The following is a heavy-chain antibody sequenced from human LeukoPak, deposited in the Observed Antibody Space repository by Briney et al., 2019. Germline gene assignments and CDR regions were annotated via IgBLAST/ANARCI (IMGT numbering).Heavy chain of an antibody. D-gene: IGHD6-6*01. J-gene: IGHJ6*03. CDR1: GGSISSYY. CDR3: ARGGSSAEGYYYYYYMDV. V-gene: IGHV4-4*07. Sequence: PSETLSLTCTVSGGSISSYYWSWIRRPAGKGLEWIGRIYTSGSTNYNPSLKGQVTMSVDTSKNQFSLKLSSVTAADTAVYYCARGGSSAEGYYYYYYMDVWGKGTTVTVSS. CDR2: IYTSGST.